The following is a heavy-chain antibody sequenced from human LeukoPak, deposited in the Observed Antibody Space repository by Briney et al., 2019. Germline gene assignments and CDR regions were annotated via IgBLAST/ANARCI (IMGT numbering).Heavy chain of an antibody. D-gene: IGHD6-19*01. Sequence: GASVKVSCKASGYTFTSYYMHWVRQAPGQGLEWMGIINPSGGTTSYAQKFQGRVTMTRDTSTSTVYMELSSLRSEDTAVYYCARGGLVPVRYWYFDLWGRGTLVTVSS. V-gene: IGHV1-46*01. CDR1: GYTFTSYY. J-gene: IGHJ2*01. CDR3: ARGGLVPVRYWYFDL. CDR2: INPSGGTT.